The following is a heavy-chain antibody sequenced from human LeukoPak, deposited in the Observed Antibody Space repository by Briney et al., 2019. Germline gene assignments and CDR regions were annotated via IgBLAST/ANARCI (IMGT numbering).Heavy chain of an antibody. D-gene: IGHD5-18*01. V-gene: IGHV3-33*01. CDR3: AGARRGYSYGHLGY. CDR2: IWYDGSNK. Sequence: GRSLRLSCAASGFTFSSYGMHWVRQAPGKGPEWVAVIWYDGSNKYYADSVKGRFTISRDNSKNTLYLQMNSLRAEDTAVYYCAGARRGYSYGHLGYWGQGTLVTVSS. J-gene: IGHJ4*02. CDR1: GFTFSSYG.